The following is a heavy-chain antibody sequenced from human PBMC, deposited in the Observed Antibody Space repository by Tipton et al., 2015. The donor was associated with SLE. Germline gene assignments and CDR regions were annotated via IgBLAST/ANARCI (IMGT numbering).Heavy chain of an antibody. CDR3: ARQLGYCSSTSCQRDYYGMDV. Sequence: QLVQSGAEVKKPGESLRISCKGSGYSFTSYWISWVRQMPGKGLEWMGRIDPTDSYTNYSPSFQGHVTISADKSISTAYLQWSSLKASDTAMYYCARQLGYCSSTSCQRDYYGMDVWGQGTTVTVSS. J-gene: IGHJ6*02. V-gene: IGHV5-10-1*01. CDR1: GYSFTSYW. D-gene: IGHD2-2*01. CDR2: IDPTDSYT.